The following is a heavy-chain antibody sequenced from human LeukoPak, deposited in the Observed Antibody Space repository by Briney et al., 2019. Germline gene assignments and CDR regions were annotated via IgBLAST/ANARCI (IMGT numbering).Heavy chain of an antibody. CDR2: IIPILGIA. CDR1: GGTFSSYA. CDR3: ARAGPERYGMDV. J-gene: IGHJ6*02. Sequence: SVKVSCKASGGTFSSYAISWVRQAPGQGLEWMGRIIPILGIANYAQKFQGRVTITADKSTSTAYMELSSLRSEDPAVYYCARAGPERYGMDVWGQGTTVTVSS. V-gene: IGHV1-69*04.